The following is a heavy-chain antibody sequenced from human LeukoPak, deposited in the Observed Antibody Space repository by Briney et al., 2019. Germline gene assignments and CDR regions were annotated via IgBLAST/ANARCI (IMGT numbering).Heavy chain of an antibody. CDR2: ITGSGSRT. CDR3: ASRPRADIGPLHF. CDR1: GFTFIDYA. D-gene: IGHD1-14*01. V-gene: IGHV3-23*01. J-gene: IGHJ4*02. Sequence: QPGGSLRLSCAASGFTFIDYAMSWVRQAPGKGLEWVSSITGSGSRTYYTDSVKGRFTISRDNSKNTLYLQMNSLRADETAVYYCASRPRADIGPLHFWAQGTLVTVSS.